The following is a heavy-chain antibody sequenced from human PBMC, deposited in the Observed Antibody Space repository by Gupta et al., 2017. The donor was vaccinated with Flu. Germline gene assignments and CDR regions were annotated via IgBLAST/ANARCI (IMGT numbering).Heavy chain of an antibody. CDR2: ITKDGSNK. V-gene: IGHV3-30*18. CDR1: NNHR. J-gene: IGHJ4*02. CDR3: MKPWSSGSYMRTDY. Sequence: NNHRRRRVLQAAWKGLGWGSGITKDGSNKHYADFVKARFTISRDNSKNTLYLEVSSLGGEDTAEYFCMKPWSSGSYMRTDYWGQGTLVTVSS. D-gene: IGHD3-10*01.